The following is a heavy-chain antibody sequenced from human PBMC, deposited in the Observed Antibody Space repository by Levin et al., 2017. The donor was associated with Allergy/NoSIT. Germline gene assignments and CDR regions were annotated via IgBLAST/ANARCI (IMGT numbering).Heavy chain of an antibody. CDR2: IDWDDDK. J-gene: IGHJ4*02. CDR1: GFSLSTSGMR. V-gene: IGHV2-70*04. D-gene: IGHD6-6*01. Sequence: SGPTLVKPTQTLTLTCTFSGFSLSTSGMRVSWIRQPPGKALEWLARIDWDDDKFYSTSLKTRLTISKDTSKNQVVLTMTNMDPVDTATYYCARTRIAARVHQFDYWGQGTLVTVSS. CDR3: ARTRIAARVHQFDY.